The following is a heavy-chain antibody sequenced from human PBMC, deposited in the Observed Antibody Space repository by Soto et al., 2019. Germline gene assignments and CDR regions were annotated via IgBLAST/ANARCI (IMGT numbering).Heavy chain of an antibody. Sequence: QVQLQQWGAGLLKPSETLSLTCAVYGGSFSGYYWSWIRQPPVKGLEWIGEINHSGGINYNPSRKSRVTMSVDTSKDQFSLKLCSVSAADTAVFYCARLRWVPPWVFDYWGQGTLVTVSS. CDR2: INHSGGI. CDR1: GGSFSGYY. D-gene: IGHD1-26*01. V-gene: IGHV4-34*02. CDR3: ARLRWVPPWVFDY. J-gene: IGHJ4*02.